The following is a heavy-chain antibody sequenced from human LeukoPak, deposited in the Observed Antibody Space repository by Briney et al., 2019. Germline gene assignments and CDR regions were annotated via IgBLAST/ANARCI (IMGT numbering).Heavy chain of an antibody. CDR1: GFTFSSYA. V-gene: IGHV3-23*01. CDR2: ISGSGGST. CDR3: AKASTIVPPLYYFDY. J-gene: IGHJ4*02. Sequence: QSGGSLRLSCVASGFTFSSYAMSWVRQAPGKGLEWVSAISGSGGSTYYADSVKGRFTISRDNSKNTLYLQMNSLRAEDTAVYYCAKASTIVPPLYYFDYWGQGTLVTVSS. D-gene: IGHD3-22*01.